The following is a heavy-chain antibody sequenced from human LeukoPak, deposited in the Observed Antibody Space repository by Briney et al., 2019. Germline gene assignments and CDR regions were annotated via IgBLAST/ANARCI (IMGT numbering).Heavy chain of an antibody. CDR3: ARVGWLRFFDY. Sequence: GGSLRLSCAASGFTFSSSAMHWVRQAPGKGLEWVAVISYDGSNKYYTDSVKGRFIISRDNSKNTLYVQMNSLRPEDTAVYYCARVGWLRFFDYWGQGTLVTVSS. V-gene: IGHV3-30*03. CDR2: ISYDGSNK. J-gene: IGHJ4*02. D-gene: IGHD5-12*01. CDR1: GFTFSSSA.